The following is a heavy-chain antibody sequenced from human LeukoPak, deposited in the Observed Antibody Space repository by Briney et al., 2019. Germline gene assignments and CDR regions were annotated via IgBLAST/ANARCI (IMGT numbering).Heavy chain of an antibody. Sequence: ASVKVSCKASGYMLTSYDMNWVRQATGQGPEYMGWMNPASGNTGYAQKFQGRVTMTWDTSINTAYMELRSLRYEDTAAYYCARPTNRPSRYYGMDVWGQGTTVTVPS. J-gene: IGHJ6*02. CDR2: MNPASGNT. CDR3: ARPTNRPSRYYGMDV. CDR1: GYMLTSYD. V-gene: IGHV1-8*01. D-gene: IGHD2-8*01.